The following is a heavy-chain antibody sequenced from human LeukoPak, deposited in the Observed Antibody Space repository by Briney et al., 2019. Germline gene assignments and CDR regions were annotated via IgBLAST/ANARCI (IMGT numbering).Heavy chain of an antibody. CDR3: ARALSQLLYGDWFDP. Sequence: PGGSLRLSCAASGFTFSDYYMSWIRQAPGKGLEWVSYISSSGSTMYYADSVKGRFTISRGNAKNSLYLQMNSLRAEDTAVYYCARALSQLLYGDWFDPWGQGTLVTVSS. CDR1: GFTFSDYY. D-gene: IGHD2-2*02. V-gene: IGHV3-11*01. CDR2: ISSSGSTM. J-gene: IGHJ5*02.